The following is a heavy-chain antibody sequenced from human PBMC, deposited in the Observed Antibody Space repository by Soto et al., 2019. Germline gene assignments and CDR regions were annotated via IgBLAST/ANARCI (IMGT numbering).Heavy chain of an antibody. CDR3: ATSYDSGFDP. CDR1: YG. D-gene: IGHD5-12*01. J-gene: IGHJ5*02. CDR2: IKPDNGDT. V-gene: IGHV1-18*04. Sequence: YGISWIRQAPGQGLEWMGWIKPDNGDTNYAQKFQGRVTMTSDTSSNTAYMERRSLRSDDTAVYYCATSYDSGFDPWGQGTLVSVSS.